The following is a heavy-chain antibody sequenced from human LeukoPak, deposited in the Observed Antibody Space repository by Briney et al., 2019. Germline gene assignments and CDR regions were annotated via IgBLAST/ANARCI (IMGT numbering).Heavy chain of an antibody. Sequence: GASVKVSCKASGYTFTSYDINWVRQATEQGLEWMGWMNPNSGNTGYAQKFQGRVTITRNTSISTAYMELSSLRSEDTAVYYCAISGSYFHSSDYWGQGTLVTVSS. CDR3: AISGSYFHSSDY. J-gene: IGHJ4*02. V-gene: IGHV1-8*03. CDR2: MNPNSGNT. D-gene: IGHD1-26*01. CDR1: GYTFTSYD.